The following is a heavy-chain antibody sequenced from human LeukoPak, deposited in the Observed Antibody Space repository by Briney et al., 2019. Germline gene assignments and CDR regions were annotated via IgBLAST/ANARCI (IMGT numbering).Heavy chain of an antibody. CDR2: ISCDGGSE. Sequence: PGGSLRLSCAASGFTFNIYSMYWVRQAPGKGLEWVASISCDGGSEYYADSVKGRFTISRDNSKNMLYLQINSLRAEDTAVYHCARKKMAATGKGAFDYWGQGTLVTVSS. V-gene: IGHV3-30*04. CDR1: GFTFNIYS. CDR3: ARKKMAATGKGAFDY. D-gene: IGHD6-13*01. J-gene: IGHJ4*02.